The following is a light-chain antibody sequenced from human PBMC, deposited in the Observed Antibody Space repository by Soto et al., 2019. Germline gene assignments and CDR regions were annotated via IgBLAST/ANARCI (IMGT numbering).Light chain of an antibody. CDR1: QSVSSSY. CDR3: QQYRTS. V-gene: IGKV3-20*01. Sequence: EIVLTQSPGTLSLSPGERATLSCRASQSVSSSYLAWYQQKPGQPPRLLIYGASSRATGIPDRFSGSGSRTDFTLTITRLEPEDFAVYYCQQYRTSFGGGTKVEIK. CDR2: GAS. J-gene: IGKJ4*01.